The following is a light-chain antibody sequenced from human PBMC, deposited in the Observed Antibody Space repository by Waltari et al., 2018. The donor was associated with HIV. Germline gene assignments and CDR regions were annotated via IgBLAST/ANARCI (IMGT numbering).Light chain of an antibody. CDR3: CSNAARATYV. CDR2: HVT. Sequence: QSALAQPRSVSGSPGQSVTISCTGTSSDVGGYNYVSWFQHHPGKAPKLIIYHVTKRPSGVPDRFSASKSGNTASLTFSGLQAEDEAEYDCCSNAARATYVFGTGTQVTVL. CDR1: SSDVGGYNY. V-gene: IGLV2-11*01. J-gene: IGLJ1*01.